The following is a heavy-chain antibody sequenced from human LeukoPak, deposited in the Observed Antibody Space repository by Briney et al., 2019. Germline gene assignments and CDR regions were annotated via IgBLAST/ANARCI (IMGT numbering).Heavy chain of an antibody. CDR3: ASAGHDGIGYKVC. V-gene: IGHV4-39*07. CDR1: GGSISSSSHS. Sequence: SETLSLTCTVSGGSISSSSHSWGWIRQPPGKGLEWIGEIYHSGSANYNPSLKSRVTISVDKSKNQFSLRLSSVTAADTAVYYCASAGHDGIGYKVCWGQGTLVTVSS. J-gene: IGHJ4*02. D-gene: IGHD3-22*01. CDR2: IYHSGSA.